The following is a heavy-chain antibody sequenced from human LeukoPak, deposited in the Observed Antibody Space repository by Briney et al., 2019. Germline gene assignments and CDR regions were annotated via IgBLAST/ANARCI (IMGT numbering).Heavy chain of an antibody. V-gene: IGHV4-30-4*01. CDR3: ARPKGRGCNGGTCYTDWFDP. J-gene: IGHJ5*02. D-gene: IGHD2-15*01. CDR2: IHYSGNS. Sequence: SETLSLTWTVSGASISSGDYYWSWIRQHPGKGLEWIGYIHYSGNSYYNPSLKSRVTISIDTSKNQFSLKLSSVTAADTAVYYCARPKGRGCNGGTCYTDWFDPWGQGTLVTVSS. CDR1: GASISSGDYY.